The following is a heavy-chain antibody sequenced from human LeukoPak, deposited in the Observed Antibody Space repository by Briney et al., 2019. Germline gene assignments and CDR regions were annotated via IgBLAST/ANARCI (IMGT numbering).Heavy chain of an antibody. CDR3: ARGDYYNYGLDV. CDR2: ISGSSSHI. J-gene: IGHJ6*02. Sequence: GGSLRLSCAAPGFTFSSFSMNWVRQAPGKGLEWVSSISGSSSHIYNADSAKGRFTISRDNGKNSLYLQMNSLRAEDTAVYYCARGDYYNYGLDVWGQGTTVTVSS. CDR1: GFTFSSFS. V-gene: IGHV3-21*01.